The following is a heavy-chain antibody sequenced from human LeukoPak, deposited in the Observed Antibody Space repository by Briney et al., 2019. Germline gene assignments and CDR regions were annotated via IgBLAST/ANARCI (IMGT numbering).Heavy chain of an antibody. J-gene: IGHJ6*02. Sequence: ASVKVSCKASGYTFTSYDINWVRQATGQGLEWMGWMNPNSGNTGYAQKFQGRVTMTRNTSISTAYMELSSLRSEDTAVYYCARGPIVVVPAAMIYYCYGMDVWGQGTTVTVSS. CDR1: GYTFTSYD. D-gene: IGHD2-2*01. CDR2: MNPNSGNT. CDR3: ARGPIVVVPAAMIYYCYGMDV. V-gene: IGHV1-8*01.